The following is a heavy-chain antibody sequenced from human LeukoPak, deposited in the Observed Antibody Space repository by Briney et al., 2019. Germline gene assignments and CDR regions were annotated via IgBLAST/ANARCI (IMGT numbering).Heavy chain of an antibody. V-gene: IGHV4-34*01. D-gene: IGHD2-15*01. CDR1: GGSFSGYY. CDR2: INHSGST. CDR3: ARAEVAVAASRVYYYYGMDV. Sequence: SETLSLTCAVYGGSFSGYYWSWIRQPPGKGLEWIGEINHSGSTNYNPSLKSRVTISVDTSKNQFSLKLSSVTAADTAVYYCARAEVAVAASRVYYYYGMDVWGQGTTVTVSS. J-gene: IGHJ6*02.